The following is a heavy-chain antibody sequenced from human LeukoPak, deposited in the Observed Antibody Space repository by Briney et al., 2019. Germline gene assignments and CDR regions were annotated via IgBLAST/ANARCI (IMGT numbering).Heavy chain of an antibody. CDR2: ISSSSSYI. D-gene: IGHD2-15*01. CDR1: GFTFSSYS. V-gene: IGHV3-21*01. Sequence: PGGSLRLSCAASGFTFSSYSMNWVRQAPGKGLEWVSSISSSSSYIYYADSVKGRFTISRDNAKNSLYLQMNSLRAEDTAVYYCARDICSGGSCYYFDYWGQGTLVTVSS. CDR3: ARDICSGGSCYYFDY. J-gene: IGHJ4*02.